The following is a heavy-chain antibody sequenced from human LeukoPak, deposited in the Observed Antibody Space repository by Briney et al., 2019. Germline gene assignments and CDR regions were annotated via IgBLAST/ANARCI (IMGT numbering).Heavy chain of an antibody. J-gene: IGHJ4*02. V-gene: IGHV3-23*01. CDR2: MSTNIGRT. CDR3: AKVSSGGYDYGLDY. CDR1: RFTFANYA. D-gene: IGHD5-12*01. Sequence: PGGSLRLSCAASRFTFANYAMSWVRQAPGKGLEWVSGMSTNIGRTFYADSVKGRFTISRDNSKSTLYLQMNSLRAEDTAVYYCAKVSSGGYDYGLDYWGQGTLVTVSS.